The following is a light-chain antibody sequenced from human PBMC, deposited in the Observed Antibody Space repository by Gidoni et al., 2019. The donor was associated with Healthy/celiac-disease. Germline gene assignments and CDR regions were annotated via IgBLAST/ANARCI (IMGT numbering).Light chain of an antibody. CDR1: QSVSSN. J-gene: IGKJ4*01. CDR3: QQYNNWPPLT. V-gene: IGKV3-15*01. CDR2: GAS. Sequence: IVMTPSPATLSVSPGESATLSCSASQSVSSNLAWYQQKPGQAPRLLISGASTRATGIPARFSGSGSGTEFTLTISSLQSEDFAVYYCQQYNNWPPLTFGGGTKVEIK.